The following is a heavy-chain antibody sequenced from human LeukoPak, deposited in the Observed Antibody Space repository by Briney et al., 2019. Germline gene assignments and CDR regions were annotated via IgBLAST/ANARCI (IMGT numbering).Heavy chain of an antibody. D-gene: IGHD1-26*01. V-gene: IGHV3-48*04. CDR3: ASELSGSYPSMYMDV. CDR1: GFTFSSYS. CDR2: ISSSSSTI. J-gene: IGHJ6*03. Sequence: GGSLRLSCAASGFTFSSYSMNWVRQAPGKGLEWVSYISSSSSTIYYADSVKGRFTISRDNAKNSLYLQMNSLRAEDTAVYYCASELSGSYPSMYMDVWGKGTTVTVSS.